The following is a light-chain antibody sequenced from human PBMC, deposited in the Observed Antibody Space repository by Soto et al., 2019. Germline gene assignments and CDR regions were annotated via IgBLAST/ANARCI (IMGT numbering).Light chain of an antibody. Sequence: QAVVTQPPSVSGAPGQRVTISCTGSSSNIGAGYDVHWYQQLPGTAPKLLIYGNSNRPSGVPDRFSGSKSGTSASLAITGLQAEDEADYYCQSYDISLSGYWVFGGGTKLTVL. V-gene: IGLV1-40*01. CDR2: GNS. J-gene: IGLJ3*02. CDR3: QSYDISLSGYWV. CDR1: SSNIGAGYD.